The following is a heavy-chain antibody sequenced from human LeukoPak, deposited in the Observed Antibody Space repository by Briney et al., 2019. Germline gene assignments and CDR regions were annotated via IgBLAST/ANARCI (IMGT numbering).Heavy chain of an antibody. D-gene: IGHD2-15*01. CDR3: ANLVVVIAATSFDY. CDR1: GYTFTDYN. J-gene: IGHJ4*02. Sequence: ASVKISCKASGYTFTDYNIHWVQQAPGKVLEWVGRVDPEDGATMYAEKFQDRVTITADTSTDTTYMELRSLRSEDTAVYYCANLVVVIAATSFDYWGQGTLVTVSS. V-gene: IGHV1-69-2*01. CDR2: VDPEDGAT.